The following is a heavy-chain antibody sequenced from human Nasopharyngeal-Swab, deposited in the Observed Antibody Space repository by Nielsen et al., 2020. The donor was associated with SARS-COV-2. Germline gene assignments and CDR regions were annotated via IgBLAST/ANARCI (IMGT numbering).Heavy chain of an antibody. Sequence: GGSLRLSCAASGFTFSSYSMNWVRQASGKGLEWVSSISSSSSYIYYADSVKGRFTISRDNAKNSLYLQMNSLRAEDTAVYYWARARRGVDYYMDVWGKGTTVTVSS. D-gene: IGHD3-10*01. CDR3: ARARRGVDYYMDV. CDR2: ISSSSSYI. V-gene: IGHV3-21*01. CDR1: GFTFSSYS. J-gene: IGHJ6*03.